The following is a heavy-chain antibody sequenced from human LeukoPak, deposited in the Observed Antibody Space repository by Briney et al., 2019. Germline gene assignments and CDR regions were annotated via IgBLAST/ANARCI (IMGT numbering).Heavy chain of an antibody. CDR2: IIPIFGTA. Sequence: SVKVSCKASGGTFTSYAISWVRQAPGQGLEWMGGIIPIFGTANYAQKFQGRVTITADESTSTAYMELSSLRSEDTAVYYCASYYYGSGSYNYFDYWGQGTLVTVSS. CDR1: GGTFTSYA. V-gene: IGHV1-69*13. J-gene: IGHJ4*02. D-gene: IGHD3-10*01. CDR3: ASYYYGSGSYNYFDY.